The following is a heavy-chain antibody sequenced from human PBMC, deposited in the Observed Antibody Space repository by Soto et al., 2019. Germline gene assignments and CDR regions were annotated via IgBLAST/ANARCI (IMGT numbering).Heavy chain of an antibody. V-gene: IGHV1-3*01. J-gene: IGHJ4*02. CDR3: ARGPGGPDGPGDY. D-gene: IGHD2-15*01. Sequence: QVQLVQSGAEVKKPGASVKVSCMASGYTFTSYAMHWVRQAPGQRLEWMGWINAGNGNTKYSHKFQGRVTITRDTSASTAYTELSSLRSEDTAVYYCARGPGGPDGPGDYWGQGTLVTVSS. CDR1: GYTFTSYA. CDR2: INAGNGNT.